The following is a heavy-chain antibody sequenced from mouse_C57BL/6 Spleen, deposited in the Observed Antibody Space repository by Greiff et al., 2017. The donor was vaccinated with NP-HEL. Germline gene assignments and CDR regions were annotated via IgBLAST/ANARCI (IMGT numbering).Heavy chain of an antibody. CDR2: IHPNSGST. CDR1: GYTFTSYW. J-gene: IGHJ2*01. D-gene: IGHD3-2*02. CDR3: ARWGAAQATDY. Sequence: VKLVESGAELVKPGASVKLSCKASGYTFTSYWMHWVKQRPGQGLEWIGMIHPNSGSTNYNEKFKSKATLTVDKSSSTAYMQLSSLTSEDSAVYYCARWGAAQATDYWGQGTTLTVSS. V-gene: IGHV1-64*01.